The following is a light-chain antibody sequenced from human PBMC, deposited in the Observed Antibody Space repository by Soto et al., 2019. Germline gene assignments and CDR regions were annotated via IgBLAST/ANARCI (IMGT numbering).Light chain of an antibody. CDR2: GAS. V-gene: IGKV3-20*01. CDR3: QQYGSSPLT. Sequence: EIVLTQSPGTLSLSPLERATLSCRASQSVSSSYLAWYQKKPGQAPRILIYGASSRATGIPDRFSGSGSGIDFTLTIRRLEPEEFAEYYCQQYGSSPLTFGQGKRLEIK. CDR1: QSVSSSY. J-gene: IGKJ5*01.